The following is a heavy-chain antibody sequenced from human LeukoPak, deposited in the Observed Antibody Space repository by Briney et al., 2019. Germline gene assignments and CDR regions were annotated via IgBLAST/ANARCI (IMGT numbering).Heavy chain of an antibody. CDR3: AKAPAGPEYSSTWKFGYNWFDP. CDR1: GFTFSSYG. CDR2: IGGSGGRT. J-gene: IGHJ5*02. D-gene: IGHD6-13*01. Sequence: SGGSLGLSCAAPGFTFSSYGMSWVRQAPGKGLEWVSAIGGSGGRTYYADSVKGRFTISRDNSKNTLYLQMNSLRVEDTAIYYCAKAPAGPEYSSTWKFGYNWFDPWGQGTLVTVSS. V-gene: IGHV3-23*01.